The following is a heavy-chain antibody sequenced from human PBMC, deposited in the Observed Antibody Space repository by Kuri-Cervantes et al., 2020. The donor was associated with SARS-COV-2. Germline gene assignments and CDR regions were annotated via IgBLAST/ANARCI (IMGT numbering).Heavy chain of an antibody. J-gene: IGHJ6*02. CDR3: ARTFFFVGGWYGDRWAVDV. D-gene: IGHD6-19*01. Sequence: SETLSLTCAISGDSVSSNSAAWNWIRQSPSRGLEWLGRTYYRSKWYNDYAVSVKSRITINPDTSKNQFSLQLNSVTPEDTAVYYCARTFFFVGGWYGDRWAVDVWGQGTTVTVSS. V-gene: IGHV6-1*01. CDR1: GDSVSSNSAA. CDR2: TYYRSKWYN.